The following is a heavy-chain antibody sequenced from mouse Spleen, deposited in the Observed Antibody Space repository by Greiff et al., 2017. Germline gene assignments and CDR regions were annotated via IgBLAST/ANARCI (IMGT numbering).Heavy chain of an antibody. CDR2: ISSGSSTI. V-gene: IGHV5-17*01. Sequence: DVHLVESGGGLVKPGGSLKLSCAASGFTFSDYGMHWVRQAPEKGLEWVAYISSGSSTIYYADTVKGRFTISRDNAKNTLFLQMTSLRSEDTAMYYCARLQLDYYAMDYWGQGTSVTVSS. J-gene: IGHJ4*01. CDR3: ARLQLDYYAMDY. CDR1: GFTFSDYG. D-gene: IGHD4-1*02.